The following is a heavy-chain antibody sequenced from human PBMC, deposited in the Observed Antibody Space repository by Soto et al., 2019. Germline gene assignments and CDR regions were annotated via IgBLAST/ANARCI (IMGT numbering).Heavy chain of an antibody. CDR3: ATSGYSGSYHDAFDI. D-gene: IGHD1-26*01. V-gene: IGHV1-24*01. CDR2: FDPEDGET. CDR1: GYTLTEFF. Sequence: ASGEVSCQVSGYTLTEFFIAWVGQGPGKGLEWMGGFDPEDGETIYAQKFQGRVTMTEDTSTDTAYMELSSLRSEDTAVYYCATSGYSGSYHDAFDIWGQGTMVTVSS. J-gene: IGHJ3*02.